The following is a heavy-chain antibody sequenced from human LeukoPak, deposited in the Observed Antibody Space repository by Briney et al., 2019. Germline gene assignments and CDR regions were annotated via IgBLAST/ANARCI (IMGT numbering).Heavy chain of an antibody. D-gene: IGHD4-17*01. Sequence: GASVKVSCKASGYTFTSYYMHWVRQAPGQGLEWMGIINPSGGSTSYAQKFQGRVTMTEDTSTDTAYMELSSLRSEDTAVYYCATGATVTKAFDYWGQGTLVTVSS. CDR2: INPSGGST. CDR3: ATGATVTKAFDY. V-gene: IGHV1-46*01. J-gene: IGHJ4*02. CDR1: GYTFTSYY.